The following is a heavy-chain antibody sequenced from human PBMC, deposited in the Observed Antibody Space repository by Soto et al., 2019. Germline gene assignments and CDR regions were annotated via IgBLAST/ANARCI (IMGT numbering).Heavy chain of an antibody. J-gene: IGHJ3*02. CDR2: IIPILGIA. D-gene: IGHD2-15*01. Sequence: QVQLVQSGAEVKKPGSSVKVSCKASGGTFSSYTISWVRQAPGQGLEWMGRIIPILGIANYAQKFQGRVTITADKSTSTAYMELSSLRSEDTAVYYCASFRRERCCSGGSCYSYDAFDIWGQGTMVTVSS. CDR1: GGTFSSYT. V-gene: IGHV1-69*02. CDR3: ASFRRERCCSGGSCYSYDAFDI.